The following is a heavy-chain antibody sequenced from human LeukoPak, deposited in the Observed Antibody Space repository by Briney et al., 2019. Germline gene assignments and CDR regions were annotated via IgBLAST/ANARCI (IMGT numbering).Heavy chain of an antibody. J-gene: IGHJ6*02. CDR1: GGSISSYY. Sequence: ETLSLTCPVSGGSISSYYWSWIRQPPGKGLEWIGYIYYSGSTNYNPSLKSRVTISVDTSKNQFSLKLSSVTAADTAVYYCARESPDTAMQGPPYYYGMDVWGQGTTVTVSS. CDR2: IYYSGST. D-gene: IGHD5-18*01. V-gene: IGHV4-59*01. CDR3: ARESPDTAMQGPPYYYGMDV.